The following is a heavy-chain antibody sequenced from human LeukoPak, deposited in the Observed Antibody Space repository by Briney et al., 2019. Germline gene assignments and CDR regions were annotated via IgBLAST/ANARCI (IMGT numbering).Heavy chain of an antibody. CDR2: ISWNSGSI. V-gene: IGHV3-9*01. CDR3: AKSSGSDYGGYYFDY. D-gene: IGHD1-26*01. CDR1: GFTFDDYA. J-gene: IGHJ4*02. Sequence: GGSLRLSCAASGFTFDDYAMHWVRQAPGKGLEWVSGISWNSGSIGYADSVKSRFTISRDNAKNSLYLQMNSLRAEDTALYYCAKSSGSDYGGYYFDYWGQGTLVTVSS.